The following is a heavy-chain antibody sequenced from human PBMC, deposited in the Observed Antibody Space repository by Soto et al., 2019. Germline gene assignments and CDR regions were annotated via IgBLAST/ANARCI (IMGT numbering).Heavy chain of an antibody. CDR1: GFTFSSYA. Sequence: PGGSLRLSCAASGFTFSSYAMHWVRQAPGKGLEWVAVISYDGSIKYYADTVKGRFTISRDNSKNTLYLQMNSLRVEDTAVYYCARNRSGYSSGYFYWGQGALVTVSS. CDR2: ISYDGSIK. J-gene: IGHJ4*02. D-gene: IGHD5-18*01. CDR3: ARNRSGYSSGYFY. V-gene: IGHV3-30-3*01.